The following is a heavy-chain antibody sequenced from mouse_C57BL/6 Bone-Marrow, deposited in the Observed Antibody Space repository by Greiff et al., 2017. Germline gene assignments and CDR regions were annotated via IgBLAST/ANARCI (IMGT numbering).Heavy chain of an antibody. CDR2: ISSGGDYI. CDR3: TRDHPLDSSGPYYFDY. CDR1: GFTFSSYA. J-gene: IGHJ2*01. V-gene: IGHV5-9-1*02. Sequence: EVKLVESGEGLVKPGGSLKLSCAASGFTFSSYAMSWVRQTPEKRLEWVAYISSGGDYIYYADTVTGRFTISRDNAMNTLYLQMSSLKSEDTALYYCTRDHPLDSSGPYYFDYWGQGTTLTVSS. D-gene: IGHD3-2*02.